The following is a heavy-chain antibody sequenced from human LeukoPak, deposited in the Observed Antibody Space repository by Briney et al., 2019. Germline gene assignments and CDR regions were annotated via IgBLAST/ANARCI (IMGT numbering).Heavy chain of an antibody. CDR1: GFTFSSYA. J-gene: IGHJ4*02. V-gene: IGHV3-23*01. Sequence: PGGSLRLSCAASGFTFSSYAMSWVRQAPGKGLEWVSAISGSGGSTYYADPVKGRFTISRDNSKNTLYLQMNSLRAEDTAVYYCAKDYREALWFGELLPIYYFDYWGQGTLVTVSS. CDR3: AKDYREALWFGELLPIYYFDY. CDR2: ISGSGGST. D-gene: IGHD3-10*01.